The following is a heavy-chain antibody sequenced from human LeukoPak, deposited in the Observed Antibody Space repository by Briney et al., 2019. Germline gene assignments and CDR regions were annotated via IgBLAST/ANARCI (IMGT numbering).Heavy chain of an antibody. D-gene: IGHD5-24*01. CDR3: ARDRYGDGFAHLDY. J-gene: IGHJ4*02. CDR1: GYTXTAHY. CDR2: INPNSGGT. Sequence: ASVKVSCTTSGYTXTAHYMHWVRQAPGQGLEWMGWINPNSGGTKYAQNFQGRVAITWDTSITTAYMDLSRLTSDDTAVYYCARDRYGDGFAHLDYWGQGALVTVSS. V-gene: IGHV1-2*02.